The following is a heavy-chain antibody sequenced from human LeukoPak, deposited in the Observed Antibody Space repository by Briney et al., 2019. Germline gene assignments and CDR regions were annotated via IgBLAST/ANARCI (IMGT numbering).Heavy chain of an antibody. CDR1: GYSFTSYW. J-gene: IGHJ4*02. CDR2: IYPGDSDT. CDR3: ARHQQRDFWSGYYNNGFDY. D-gene: IGHD3-3*01. V-gene: IGHV5-51*01. Sequence: GESLKISCKGSGYSFTSYWIGWVRQMPGKGLEWMGIIYPGDSDTRYSPSFQGQVTNSADKSISTAYLQWSSLKASDTAMYYCARHQQRDFWSGYYNNGFDYWGQGTLVTVSS.